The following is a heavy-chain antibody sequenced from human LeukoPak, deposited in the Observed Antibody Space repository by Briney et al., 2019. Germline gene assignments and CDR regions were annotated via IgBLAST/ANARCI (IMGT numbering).Heavy chain of an antibody. CDR1: GGSFSGYY. D-gene: IGHD4-11*01. Sequence: SETLSLTCAVYGGSFSGYYWSWIRRPPGKGLEWIGEINHSGSTNYNPSLKSRVTISVDTSKNQFSLKLSSVTAADTAVYYCARGGDYSNYVRYWGQGTLVTVSS. CDR3: ARGGDYSNYVRY. J-gene: IGHJ4*02. CDR2: INHSGST. V-gene: IGHV4-34*01.